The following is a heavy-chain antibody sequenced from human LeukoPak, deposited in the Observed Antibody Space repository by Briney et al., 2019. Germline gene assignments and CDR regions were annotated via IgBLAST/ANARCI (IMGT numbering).Heavy chain of an antibody. V-gene: IGHV1-69*02. Sequence: SVKVSCKASGGTFSSYTISWVRQAPGQGLEWMGRIIPILGIANYAQKFQGRVTITADKSTSTAYMELSSLRSEDTAVYYCARGPYYYDSSGTYYYGMDVWGQGTSVTVSS. CDR2: IIPILGIA. CDR3: ARGPYYYDSSGTYYYGMDV. D-gene: IGHD3-22*01. J-gene: IGHJ6*02. CDR1: GGTFSSYT.